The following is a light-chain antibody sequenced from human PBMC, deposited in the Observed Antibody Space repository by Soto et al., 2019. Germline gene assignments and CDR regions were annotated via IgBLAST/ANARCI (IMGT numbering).Light chain of an antibody. CDR1: SSDVGGYNY. CDR2: EVS. J-gene: IGLJ2*01. V-gene: IGLV2-8*01. CDR3: SSYAGSPVV. Sequence: QSVLTQSPSASGSPGQSVTISCTGTSSDVGGYNYVSWYQQHPGKAPKLMIYEVSKRPSGVPDRFSGSKSGNTASLTVSGLQAEDEADYYCSSYAGSPVVFGGGTKLTVL.